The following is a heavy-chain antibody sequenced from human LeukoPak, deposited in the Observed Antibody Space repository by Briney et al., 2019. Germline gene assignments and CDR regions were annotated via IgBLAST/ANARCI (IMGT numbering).Heavy chain of an antibody. V-gene: IGHV1-8*01. CDR2: MNPNSGNT. CDR1: GYTFTSYD. J-gene: IGHJ4*02. D-gene: IGHD4-17*01. CDR3: ARGDGAVTIY. Sequence: ASVKVSCKASGYTFTSYDINWVRQATGQGLEWMGWMNPNSGNTGYAQKLQGRVTMTRNTSISTAYMELSSLRSEDTAVYCRARGDGAVTIYWGQGTLVTVSS.